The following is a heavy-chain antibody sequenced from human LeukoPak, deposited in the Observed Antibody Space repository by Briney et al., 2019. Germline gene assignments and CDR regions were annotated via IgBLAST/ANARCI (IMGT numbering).Heavy chain of an antibody. V-gene: IGHV4-30-2*01. CDR3: ASMVRGVTLDP. J-gene: IGHJ5*02. CDR1: GGSISSGGYS. D-gene: IGHD3-10*01. Sequence: PSETLSLTCAVSGGSISSGGYSWSWIRQPPGKGLEWIGYIYHSGSTYYNPSLKSRVTTSVDRSKNQFSLKLSSVTAADTAVYYCASMVRGVTLDPWGQGTLVTVSS. CDR2: IYHSGST.